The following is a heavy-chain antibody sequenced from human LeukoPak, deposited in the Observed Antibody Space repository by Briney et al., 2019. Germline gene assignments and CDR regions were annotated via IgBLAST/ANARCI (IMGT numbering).Heavy chain of an antibody. CDR3: ARDKDYYGSGSYYSPDY. CDR1: GYTFTGYY. V-gene: IGHV1-69*13. J-gene: IGHJ4*02. D-gene: IGHD3-10*01. Sequence: ASVKVSCKASGYTFTGYYMHWVRQAPGQGLEWMGGIIPIFGTANYAQKFQGRVTITADESTSTAYMELSSLRSEDTAVYYCARDKDYYGSGSYYSPDYWGQGTLVTVSS. CDR2: IIPIFGTA.